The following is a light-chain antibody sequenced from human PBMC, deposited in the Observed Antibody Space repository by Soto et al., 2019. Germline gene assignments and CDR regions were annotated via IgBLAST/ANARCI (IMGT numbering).Light chain of an antibody. CDR2: KAS. V-gene: IGKV1-5*03. CDR1: QSISRW. J-gene: IGKJ2*01. CDR3: QQYNGGPYT. Sequence: DIQMTQSPSTLSASVGDRVIITFRATQSISRWLAWYQQRPGTARKLLIYKASTLGSGVPARFSDSGSGTEFTLTVGSLQPEDYATDYCQQYNGGPYTFGRGTELEI.